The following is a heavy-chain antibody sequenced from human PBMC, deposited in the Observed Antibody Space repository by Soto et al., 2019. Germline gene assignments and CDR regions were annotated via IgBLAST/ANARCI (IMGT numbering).Heavy chain of an antibody. CDR1: GGSISSSSYY. V-gene: IGHV4-39*01. Sequence: PSETLSLTCTVSGGSISSSSYYWGWIRQPPGKGLEWIGSIYYSGSTYYNPSLKSRVTISVDTSKNQFSLKLSSVTAADTAVYYCARHSSGYSYGSFDYWGQGTLVTVSS. CDR3: ARHSSGYSYGSFDY. D-gene: IGHD5-18*01. J-gene: IGHJ4*02. CDR2: IYYSGST.